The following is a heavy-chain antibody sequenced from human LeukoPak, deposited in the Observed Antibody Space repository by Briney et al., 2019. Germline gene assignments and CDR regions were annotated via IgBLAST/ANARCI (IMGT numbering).Heavy chain of an antibody. V-gene: IGHV3-23*01. CDR3: ATFRGKIDPFDY. J-gene: IGHJ4*02. CDR2: ISRGGDST. D-gene: IGHD1-14*01. CDR1: GFTFSDYG. Sequence: GGSLRLSCAASGFTFSDYGLSWVRQAPGKGLEWVSAISRGGDSTYYTDSLKGRFTTSRDNSKNTLYLQMNSLRAEDTAVYYCATFRGKIDPFDYWGQGTLVTVSS.